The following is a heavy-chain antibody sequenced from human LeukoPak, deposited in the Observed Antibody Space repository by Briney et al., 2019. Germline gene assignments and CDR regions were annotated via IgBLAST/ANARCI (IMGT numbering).Heavy chain of an antibody. V-gene: IGHV4-59*01. J-gene: IGHJ5*02. CDR2: IYYSGST. CDR1: GGSISSYY. CDR3: ARSQYYDFWSGYQNWFDP. D-gene: IGHD3-3*01. Sequence: PSETLSLTCTVSGGSISSYYWSWIRQPPGKGLEWIGYIYYSGSTNYNPSLESRVTISVDTSKNQFSLKLSSVTAADTAVYYCARSQYYDFWSGYQNWFDPWGQGTLVTVSS.